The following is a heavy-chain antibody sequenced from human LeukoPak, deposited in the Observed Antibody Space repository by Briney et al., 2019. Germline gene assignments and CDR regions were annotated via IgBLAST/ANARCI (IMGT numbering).Heavy chain of an antibody. V-gene: IGHV4-39*07. J-gene: IGHJ2*01. CDR2: VQHTGFG. CDR1: HGSIVTPNYF. CDR3: VRGVSNDWYFDL. D-gene: IGHD3-3*01. Sequence: KPSESLSLTCTVSHGSIVTPNYFWGWIRQPPGKGLQFVASVQHTGFGYKSPSLRSRVAVSTDTSNNQFSLRLHSVTAADTAVYYCVRGVSNDWYFDLWGSGTLVSISS.